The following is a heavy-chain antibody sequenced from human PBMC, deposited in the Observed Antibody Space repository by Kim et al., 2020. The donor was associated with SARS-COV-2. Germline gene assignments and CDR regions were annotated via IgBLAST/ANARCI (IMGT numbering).Heavy chain of an antibody. CDR3: ARFDGYCSGGSCYSDEGFDY. V-gene: IGHV3-30*03. CDR1: GFTFSSYG. D-gene: IGHD2-15*01. J-gene: IGHJ4*02. CDR2: ISYDGSNK. Sequence: GGSLRLSCAASGFTFSSYGMHWVRQAPGKGLEWVAVISYDGSNKYYADSVKGRFTISRDNSKNTLYLQMNSLRAEDTAVYYCARFDGYCSGGSCYSDEGFDYWGQGTLVTVSS.